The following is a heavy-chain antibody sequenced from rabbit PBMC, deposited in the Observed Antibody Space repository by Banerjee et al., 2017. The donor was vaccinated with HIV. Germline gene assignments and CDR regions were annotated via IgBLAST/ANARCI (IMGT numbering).Heavy chain of an antibody. CDR1: GLDFSNSYW. V-gene: IGHV1S40*01. CDR3: ARDFYGMDL. Sequence: QSLEESGGDLVKPGASLTLTCTASGLDFSNSYWICWVRQAPGKGLEWIACIDTGSSGTTYFASWAKGRFTISKTSSTTVTLQMTSLTDADTATYFCARDFYGMDLWGQGTLVTVS. CDR2: IDTGSSGTT. J-gene: IGHJ6*01.